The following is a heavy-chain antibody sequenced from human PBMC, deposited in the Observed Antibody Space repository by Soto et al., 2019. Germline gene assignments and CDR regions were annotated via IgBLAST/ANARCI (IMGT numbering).Heavy chain of an antibody. D-gene: IGHD4-4*01. CDR1: GFTFSGYA. CDR2: ISYDGSNK. V-gene: IGHV3-30-3*01. Sequence: QVQLVESGGGVVQPGRSLRLSCAASGFTFSGYAMHWVRQAPGKGLEWVAVISYDGSNKYYADSVKGRFTISRDNSKNTLSLQMNSLRAEDTAVYYCARGYSNTGTRVDYWGQGTLVTVSS. CDR3: ARGYSNTGTRVDY. J-gene: IGHJ4*02.